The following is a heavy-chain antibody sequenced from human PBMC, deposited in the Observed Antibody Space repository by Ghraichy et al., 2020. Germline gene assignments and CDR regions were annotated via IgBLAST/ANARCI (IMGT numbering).Heavy chain of an antibody. Sequence: GGSLRLSCAASGFTFSSYSMNWVRQAPGKGLEWVSSISSSSSYIYYADSVKGRFTISRDNAKNSLYLQMNSLRAEDTAVYYCARNFLALAWARWFDPWGQGTLVTVSS. D-gene: IGHD1-26*01. CDR2: ISSSSSYI. CDR3: ARNFLALAWARWFDP. J-gene: IGHJ5*02. V-gene: IGHV3-21*01. CDR1: GFTFSSYS.